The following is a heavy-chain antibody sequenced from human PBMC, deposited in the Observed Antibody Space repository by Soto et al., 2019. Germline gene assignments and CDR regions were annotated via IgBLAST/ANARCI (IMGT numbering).Heavy chain of an antibody. CDR3: ARGNSYGSGSYYGDY. V-gene: IGHV3-33*01. J-gene: IGHJ4*02. Sequence: QVQLVESGGGVVQPGRSLRLSCAASGFSFSNYGMHWVRQAPGKGLEWVAVIWDDGSNKYYADSVKGRFTISRDNSKNTLYLQMSSLRVEDTAVYYCARGNSYGSGSYYGDYWSQGTLVTVSS. CDR2: IWDDGSNK. CDR1: GFSFSNYG. D-gene: IGHD3-10*01.